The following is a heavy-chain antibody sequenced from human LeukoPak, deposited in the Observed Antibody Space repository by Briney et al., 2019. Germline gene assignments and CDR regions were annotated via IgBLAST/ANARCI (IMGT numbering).Heavy chain of an antibody. CDR1: GFTFSSYE. V-gene: IGHV3-48*03. J-gene: IGHJ4*02. CDR3: AKNNGIVGATISS. Sequence: PGGSLRLSCAASGFTFSSYEMNWVRQAPGKGLEWVSYISSSGSTIYYADSVKGRFTISRDNSKNTLYLQMNSLRAEDTAVYYCAKNNGIVGATISSWGRGTLVTVSS. CDR2: ISSSGSTI. D-gene: IGHD1-26*01.